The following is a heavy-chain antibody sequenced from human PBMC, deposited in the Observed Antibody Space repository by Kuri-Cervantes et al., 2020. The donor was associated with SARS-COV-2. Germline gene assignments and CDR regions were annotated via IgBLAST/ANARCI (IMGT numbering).Heavy chain of an antibody. Sequence: GESLKISCEVSGFLFSASAIHWVRQGSGKGLEWVGRVRGKANNYATAYAASVKGRFTISRDDSQNSLYLQMNSLKTDDTAVYYCVGEGHYDHSAFDYWGQGTLVTVSS. CDR2: VRGKANNYAT. CDR3: VGEGHYDHSAFDY. CDR1: GFLFSASA. J-gene: IGHJ4*02. V-gene: IGHV3-73*01. D-gene: IGHD3-22*01.